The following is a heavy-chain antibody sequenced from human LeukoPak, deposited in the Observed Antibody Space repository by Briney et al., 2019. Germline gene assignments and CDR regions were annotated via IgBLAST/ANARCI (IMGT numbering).Heavy chain of an antibody. Sequence: SETLSLTCTVSGGFISSSSYYWGWIRQPPGKGPEWIGSIYYSGSTYYNPSLKSRVTISVDTSKNQFSLKLSSVTAADTAVYYCARLWDGTGVWGQGTLVTVSS. CDR1: GGFISSSSYY. CDR3: ARLWDGTGV. CDR2: IYYSGST. J-gene: IGHJ4*02. V-gene: IGHV4-39*01. D-gene: IGHD3-10*01.